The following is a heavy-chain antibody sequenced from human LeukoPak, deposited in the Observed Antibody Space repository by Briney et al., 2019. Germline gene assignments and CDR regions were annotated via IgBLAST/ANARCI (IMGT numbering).Heavy chain of an antibody. J-gene: IGHJ5*02. Sequence: SVKVSCKASGGTFSSYAISWVRQAPGQRLEWMGRIIPILGIANYAQKFQGRVTITADKSTSTAYMELSSLRSEDTAVYYCARDPTRTYCGGDCPWSDPWGQGTLVTVSS. D-gene: IGHD2-21*02. V-gene: IGHV1-69*04. CDR3: ARDPTRTYCGGDCPWSDP. CDR1: GGTFSSYA. CDR2: IIPILGIA.